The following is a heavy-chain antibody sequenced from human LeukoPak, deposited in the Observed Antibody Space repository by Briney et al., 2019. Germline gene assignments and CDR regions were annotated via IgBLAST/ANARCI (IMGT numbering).Heavy chain of an antibody. CDR2: ISNEGSTT. CDR1: GFPFSGNA. J-gene: IGHJ4*02. CDR3: VRDSRTGVDY. Sequence: GGSLRLSCAASGFPFSGNAMSWVRQGPGEGPVWVSRISNEGSTTFYADSVKGRFTISRDNAKNTLYLEMNSLRAEDTAVYYCVRDSRTGVDYWGQGTRVTVSS. V-gene: IGHV3-74*01. D-gene: IGHD1-1*01.